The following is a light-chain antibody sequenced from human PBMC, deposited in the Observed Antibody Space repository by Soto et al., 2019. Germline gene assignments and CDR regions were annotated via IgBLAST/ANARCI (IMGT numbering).Light chain of an antibody. J-gene: IGKJ2*01. Sequence: DIVMTQSPDSLAVSLGERATINCKSSQSIVYNSNNKNYVAWYQQKPGQPPKLLIYWAYTRESGVPDRFSGSGSGTDFTLTISSLQAEDVAVYYCQQYYSTPYTFGQGTMLEIK. CDR2: WAY. CDR3: QQYYSTPYT. CDR1: QSIVYNSNNKNY. V-gene: IGKV4-1*01.